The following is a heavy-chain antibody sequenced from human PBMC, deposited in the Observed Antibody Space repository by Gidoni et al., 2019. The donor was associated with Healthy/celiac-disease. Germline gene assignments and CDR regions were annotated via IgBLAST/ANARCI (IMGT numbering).Heavy chain of an antibody. Sequence: EVQLVESGGGLVKPGGSLRLSCAASGFTFSSYSMNWVRQAPGKGLEWGSSISSSSSYIYYADSVKGRFTISRDNAKNSLYLQMNSLRAEDTAVYYCARGLMGSDYPEYFQHWGQGTLVTVSS. CDR1: GFTFSSYS. CDR3: ARGLMGSDYPEYFQH. J-gene: IGHJ1*01. CDR2: ISSSSSYI. D-gene: IGHD4-17*01. V-gene: IGHV3-21*01.